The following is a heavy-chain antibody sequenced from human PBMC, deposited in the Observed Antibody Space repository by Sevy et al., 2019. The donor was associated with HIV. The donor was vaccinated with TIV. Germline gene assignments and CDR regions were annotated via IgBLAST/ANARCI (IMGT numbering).Heavy chain of an antibody. D-gene: IGHD2-2*01. CDR1: GGSISSGNYY. J-gene: IGHJ4*02. Sequence: SETLSLTCTVSGGSISSGNYYWSWIRQPAGKGLEWIGRIYTRGSTNYNPSLRSRVTISVDTSKNQFSLKLSSVTAADTAVYYCARETGDCSSTSCYEGVFDYWGQGTLVTVSS. CDR2: IYTRGST. CDR3: ARETGDCSSTSCYEGVFDY. V-gene: IGHV4-61*02.